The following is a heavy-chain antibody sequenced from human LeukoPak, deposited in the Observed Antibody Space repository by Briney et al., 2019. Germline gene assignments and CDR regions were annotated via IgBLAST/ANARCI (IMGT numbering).Heavy chain of an antibody. Sequence: PGGSLRLSCAASGFTFSSYAMSWVRQAPGKGPEWVSAISGSGGSTYYADSVKGRFTISRDNSKNTLYLQMNSLRAEDTAVYYCAEEVYGYSYGEDYYYYYGMDVWGQGTTVTVSS. D-gene: IGHD5-18*01. V-gene: IGHV3-23*01. CDR2: ISGSGGST. CDR3: AEEVYGYSYGEDYYYYYGMDV. J-gene: IGHJ6*02. CDR1: GFTFSSYA.